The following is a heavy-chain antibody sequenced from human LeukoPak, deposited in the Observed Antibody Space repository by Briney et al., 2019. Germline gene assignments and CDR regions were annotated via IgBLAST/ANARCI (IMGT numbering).Heavy chain of an antibody. V-gene: IGHV3-30*18. Sequence: GGSLRLSCAASGFTFSSYGMHWVRQAPGKGLEWVAVISYDGSNKYYADSVKGRLTISRDNSKNTLYLQINSLRAEDTAVYYCAKDQGPYYYYGMDVWGQGTTVTVSS. J-gene: IGHJ6*02. CDR1: GFTFSSYG. CDR2: ISYDGSNK. CDR3: AKDQGPYYYYGMDV.